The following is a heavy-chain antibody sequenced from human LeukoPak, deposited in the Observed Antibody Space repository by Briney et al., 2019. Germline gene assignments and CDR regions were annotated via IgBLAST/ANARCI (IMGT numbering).Heavy chain of an antibody. Sequence: GASVKVSCKASGYTFTSYYMHWVRQAPGQGLEWMGIINPSGGSTSYAQKFQGRVTMTRDMSTSTVYMEPSSLRSEDTAVYYCARDQCKTYYDFWSGYYNWFDPWGQGTLVTVSS. V-gene: IGHV1-46*01. CDR1: GYTFTSYY. CDR2: INPSGGST. J-gene: IGHJ5*02. D-gene: IGHD3-3*01. CDR3: ARDQCKTYYDFWSGYYNWFDP.